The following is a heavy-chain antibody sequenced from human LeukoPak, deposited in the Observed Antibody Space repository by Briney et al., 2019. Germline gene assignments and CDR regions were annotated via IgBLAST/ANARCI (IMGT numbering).Heavy chain of an antibody. V-gene: IGHV4-30-4*08. CDR2: IYYSGST. CDR3: AREYQGEAYYYYYMDV. CDR1: GGSISSGDYY. Sequence: SQTLSLTCTVSGGSISSGDYYWSWIRQPPGKGLEWIGYIYYSGSTYYNPSLKSRVTISVDTSKNQFSLKLSSVTAADTAVYYCAREYQGEAYYYYYMDVWGKGATVTVSS. J-gene: IGHJ6*03. D-gene: IGHD6-6*01.